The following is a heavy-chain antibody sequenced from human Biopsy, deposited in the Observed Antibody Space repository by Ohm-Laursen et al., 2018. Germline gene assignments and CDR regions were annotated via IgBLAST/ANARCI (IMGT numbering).Heavy chain of an antibody. CDR3: ARDRGYYSDRTVPGYFDL. J-gene: IGHJ2*01. CDR2: IYYTGNT. Sequence: SDTLSLTCTVSGDSISTYYWSWIRQPPGKGLQWIGYIYYTGNTDCNPSLQSRVTISVDTSKNHFSLRLRSMTPADTAMYYCARDRGYYSDRTVPGYFDLWGRGTLVTVSS. CDR1: GDSISTYY. V-gene: IGHV4-59*01. D-gene: IGHD3-22*01.